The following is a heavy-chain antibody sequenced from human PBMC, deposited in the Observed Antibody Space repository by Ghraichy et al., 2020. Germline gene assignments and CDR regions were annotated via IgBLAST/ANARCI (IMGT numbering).Heavy chain of an antibody. D-gene: IGHD1-1*01. CDR1: GDSITGPSYH. CDR2: VYYTGNT. V-gene: IGHV4-39*01. J-gene: IGHJ4*02. CDR3: VRLVNGCPADS. Sequence: SETLSLTCSVSGDSITGPSYHWGWIRQPPGQGLEWIASVYYTGNTYYSPSLRSRATIAVDTSKNQFSLKLISVTAADTAVYFCVRLVNGCPADSWGQGTLVTVSS.